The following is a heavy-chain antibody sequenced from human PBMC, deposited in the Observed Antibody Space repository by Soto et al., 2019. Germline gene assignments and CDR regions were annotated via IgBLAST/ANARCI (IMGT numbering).Heavy chain of an antibody. V-gene: IGHV3-21*01. J-gene: IGHJ3*02. CDR2: ISSSSSYI. CDR3: ARDVYRPAVVPAAHKEAFDI. D-gene: IGHD2-2*01. CDR1: GFTFSSYS. Sequence: GGSLRLSCAASGFTFSSYSMNWVRQAPGKGLEWVSSISSSSSYIYYADSVKGRFTISRDNAKNSLYLQMNSLRAEDTAVYYCARDVYRPAVVPAAHKEAFDIWGQGTMVTVSS.